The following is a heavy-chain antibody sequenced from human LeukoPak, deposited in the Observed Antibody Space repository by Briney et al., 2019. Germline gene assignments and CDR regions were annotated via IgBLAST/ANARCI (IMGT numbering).Heavy chain of an antibody. CDR1: GFTFSSYW. Sequence: GGSLRLSCAASGFTFSSYWMSWVRQAPGKGLEWVSYISSSGSTIYYADSVKGRFTISRDNAKNSLYLQMNSLRAEDTAVYYCARFVAVAGQGIDYWGQGTLVTVSS. V-gene: IGHV3-48*04. J-gene: IGHJ4*02. CDR2: ISSSGSTI. D-gene: IGHD6-19*01. CDR3: ARFVAVAGQGIDY.